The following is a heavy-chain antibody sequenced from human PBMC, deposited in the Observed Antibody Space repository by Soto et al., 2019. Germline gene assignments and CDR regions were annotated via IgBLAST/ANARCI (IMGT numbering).Heavy chain of an antibody. D-gene: IGHD2-2*01. V-gene: IGHV3-23*01. CDR2: FSGSGGST. J-gene: IGHJ4*02. CDR3: ARGGQYQQPYQFDF. Sequence: PGGSLRLSCAASVFTFSSYAMSLVRQAPGKGLEWVSAFSGSGGSTYYADSVKGRFTISRYNSKNTLYLQMNSLRVDDTAVYYCARGGQYQQPYQFDFWGQGTMLTVSS. CDR1: VFTFSSYA.